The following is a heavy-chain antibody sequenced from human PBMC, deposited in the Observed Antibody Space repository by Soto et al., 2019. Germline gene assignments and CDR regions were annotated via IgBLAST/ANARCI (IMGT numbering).Heavy chain of an antibody. J-gene: IGHJ4*02. CDR1: GYMFPIYH. CDR3: ARHDSNGDFGV. D-gene: IGHD2-8*01. Sequence: GESLKISCEASGYMFPIYHISWVRQMPGKGLEWVGKIDPSDSRTMYRPPSRARITISVDKSINTAYLEWGRLKASDTAMYYCARHDSNGDFGVWGQGTQVTVSS. CDR2: IDPSDSRT. V-gene: IGHV5-10-1*01.